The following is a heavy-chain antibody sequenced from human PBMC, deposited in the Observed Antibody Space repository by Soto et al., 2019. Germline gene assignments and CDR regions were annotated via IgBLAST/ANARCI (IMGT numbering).Heavy chain of an antibody. D-gene: IGHD6-13*01. CDR2: IIPILGIA. Sequence: SVKVSCKASGGTFSSYTISWVRQAPGQGLEWMGRIIPILGIANYAQKFQGRVTITADKSTSTAYMELSSLRSEDTAVYYCARRRIAAAIDYYGMDVGGQGTTVTVSS. J-gene: IGHJ6*02. CDR3: ARRRIAAAIDYYGMDV. CDR1: GGTFSSYT. V-gene: IGHV1-69*02.